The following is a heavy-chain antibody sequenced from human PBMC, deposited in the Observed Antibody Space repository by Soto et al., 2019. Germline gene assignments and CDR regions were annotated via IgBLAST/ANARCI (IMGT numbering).Heavy chain of an antibody. CDR2: IYYSGST. Sequence: QVQLQESGPGLVKPSQTLSLTCTVSGGSISSGGYYWSWIRQHPGKGLEWIGYIYYSGSTYYNPALKGRVTISVDTAKNQFSRKLSSVTAADTAVYYCARDVSPVWFGELHKDSVWGQGTTVTVSS. V-gene: IGHV4-31*03. CDR3: ARDVSPVWFGELHKDSV. CDR1: GGSISSGGYY. J-gene: IGHJ6*02. D-gene: IGHD3-10*01.